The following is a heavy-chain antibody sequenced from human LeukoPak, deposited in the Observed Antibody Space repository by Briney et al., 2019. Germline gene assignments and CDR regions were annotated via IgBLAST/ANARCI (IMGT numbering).Heavy chain of an antibody. CDR2: ASYNGIP. Sequence: SETLSLTCTVSGGSISSGEDHWTWIRQHPGKGLEWIGYASYNGIPDSNPTLKSRVTISVDTSKNQFSLKLSSVTAADTAVYYCARYIIWFDPWGQGTLVTVSS. CDR3: ARYIIWFDP. V-gene: IGHV4-31*03. D-gene: IGHD3-10*01. CDR1: GGSISSGEDH. J-gene: IGHJ5*02.